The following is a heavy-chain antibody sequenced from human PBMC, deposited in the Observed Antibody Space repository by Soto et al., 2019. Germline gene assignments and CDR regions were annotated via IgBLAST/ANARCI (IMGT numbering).Heavy chain of an antibody. CDR1: GFTFDDYA. Sequence: PGGSLRLSCAASGFTFDDYAMHWVRQAPGKGLEWVSGISWNSGSIGYADSVKGRFTISRDNAKNSLYLQMNSLRAEDTAFQRLLRFLEWLHTPLIYYYYYYMDVWGKGTTVTVSS. D-gene: IGHD3-3*01. V-gene: IGHV3-9*01. J-gene: IGHJ6*03. CDR3: LRFLEWLHTPLIYYYYYYMDV. CDR2: ISWNSGSI.